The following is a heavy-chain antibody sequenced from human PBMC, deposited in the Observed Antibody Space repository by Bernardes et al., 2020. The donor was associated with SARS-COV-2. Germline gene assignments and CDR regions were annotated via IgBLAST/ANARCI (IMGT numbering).Heavy chain of an antibody. Sequence: GGSLRLSCAASGFTFSSYWMSWVRQAPGKGLEWVANIKQDGSEKYYVDSVKGRFTISRDNAKNSLYLQMNSLRAEDTAVYYCARDSSGYSYGYYYGMDVWGQGTTVTVSS. CDR2: IKQDGSEK. V-gene: IGHV3-7*01. CDR3: ARDSSGYSYGYYYGMDV. CDR1: GFTFSSYW. D-gene: IGHD5-18*01. J-gene: IGHJ6*02.